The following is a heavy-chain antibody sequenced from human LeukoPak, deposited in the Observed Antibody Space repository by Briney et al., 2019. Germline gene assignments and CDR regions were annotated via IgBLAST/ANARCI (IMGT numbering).Heavy chain of an antibody. CDR1: GYSFSTYG. D-gene: IGHD3-10*01. J-gene: IGHJ3*01. Sequence: ASVNVSCKASGYSFSTYGISWVRQAPGRGREWVGWISAYKGNTYYAQKLQGRVTMTTDTSTSTAYMELRSLRSDDTAIYYCARDLYYYGSGSYYAVFDVWGQGTMVTVSS. V-gene: IGHV1-18*01. CDR3: ARDLYYYGSGSYYAVFDV. CDR2: ISAYKGNT.